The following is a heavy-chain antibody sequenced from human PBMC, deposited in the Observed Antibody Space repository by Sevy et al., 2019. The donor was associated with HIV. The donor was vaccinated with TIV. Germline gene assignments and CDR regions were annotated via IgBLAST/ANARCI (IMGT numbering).Heavy chain of an antibody. CDR2: IYYNGRT. CDR1: GDPISGYY. Sequence: SETLSLTCTVSGDPISGYYWSWLRQSPGKGLQWIGYIYYNGRTNYDPSLKSRVTISADTSKNQFSLKLSSVTAADTAIYYCARAAADYYYAMDVWGQRTTVTVSS. CDR3: ARAAADYYYAMDV. J-gene: IGHJ6*02. V-gene: IGHV4-59*01.